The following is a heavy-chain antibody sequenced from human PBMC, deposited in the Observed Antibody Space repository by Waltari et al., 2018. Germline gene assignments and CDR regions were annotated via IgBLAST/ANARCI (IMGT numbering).Heavy chain of an antibody. CDR3: ARGRLRYSSSQTDY. Sequence: QVQLVESGGGVVQPGRSLRLSCAASGFTFSSYGMHWVRQAPGKGLEWVAVIWYYGSNKYYADSVKCRFTISRDNSKNTLYLQMNSLRAEDTAVYYCARGRLRYSSSQTDYWGQGTLVTVSS. D-gene: IGHD6-6*01. CDR1: GFTFSSYG. CDR2: IWYYGSNK. V-gene: IGHV3-33*01. J-gene: IGHJ4*02.